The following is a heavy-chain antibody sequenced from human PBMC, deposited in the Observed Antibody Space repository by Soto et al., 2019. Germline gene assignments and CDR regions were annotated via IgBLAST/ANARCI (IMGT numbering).Heavy chain of an antibody. J-gene: IGHJ3*01. Sequence: GESLKISCEASGYRFSGSWIGWVRQRPGKGLEWMGIIYPDDSDIRYSPSFQGQVTISADKSLTAVFLHWGSLKASDTAIYYCTGGAYYDSIGLVADVWGPGTLVTVSS. CDR3: TGGAYYDSIGLVADV. V-gene: IGHV5-51*01. CDR1: GYRFSGSW. D-gene: IGHD3-22*01. CDR2: IYPDDSDI.